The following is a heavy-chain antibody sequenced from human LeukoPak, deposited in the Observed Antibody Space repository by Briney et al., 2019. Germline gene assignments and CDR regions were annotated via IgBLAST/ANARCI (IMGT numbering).Heavy chain of an antibody. CDR2: ISYDGSNK. V-gene: IGHV3-30-3*01. D-gene: IGHD6-19*01. J-gene: IGHJ5*02. Sequence: GGSLRLSCAASGFTFSSYAMHWVRQAPGKGLEWVAVISYDGSNKYYADSVKGRFTISRDNSKNTLYLQMNSLRAEDTAVYYCAREFATGEHWLVHVFVRDWGFDPWGQGTLVTVSS. CDR1: GFTFSSYA. CDR3: AREFATGEHWLVHVFVRDWGFDP.